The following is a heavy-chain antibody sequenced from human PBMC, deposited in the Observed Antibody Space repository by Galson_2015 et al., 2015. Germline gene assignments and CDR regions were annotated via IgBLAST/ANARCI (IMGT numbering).Heavy chain of an antibody. Sequence: SLRLCCAASGFTFSDYYMSWLRQAPGKRLGWVSYISSSSSYTNYADSVKGRFTISRDNAKNSLYLQMNSLRAEDTAVYYCARAVGYFDLWGRGTLVTVSS. D-gene: IGHD2-2*01. CDR3: ARAVGYFDL. CDR1: GFTFSDYY. V-gene: IGHV3-11*06. J-gene: IGHJ2*01. CDR2: ISSSSSYT.